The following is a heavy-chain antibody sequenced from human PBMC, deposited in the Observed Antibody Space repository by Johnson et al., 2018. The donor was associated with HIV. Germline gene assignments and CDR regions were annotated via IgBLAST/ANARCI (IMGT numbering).Heavy chain of an antibody. J-gene: IGHJ3*02. CDR1: GFTFSSYD. CDR3: ASVLGRGYSGYDKNYDAFDI. V-gene: IGHV3-13*01. D-gene: IGHD5-12*01. CDR2: IGTAGDT. Sequence: VQLVESGGGLVQPGGSLRLACAASGFTFSSYDMHWVRQATGKGLEWVSAIGTAGDTYYPGSVKGRFPISSDNAKNSLYLQMNSLRAEDTALYYCASVLGRGYSGYDKNYDAFDIWCQGTMVTVSS.